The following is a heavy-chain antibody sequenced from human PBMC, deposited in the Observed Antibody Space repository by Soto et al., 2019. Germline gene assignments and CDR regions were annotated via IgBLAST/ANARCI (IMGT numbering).Heavy chain of an antibody. V-gene: IGHV4-59*01. CDR2: IYYSGRT. J-gene: IGHJ5*02. Sequence: SETRCVTWTGSGGSISRYDWSWIRQPPGKGLEWIGYIYYSGRTNYNPSLKSRVTISVDTSKNQFSLKLSSVTAADTAVYYCARGYCSSTICYIWDNWFDPWGQGTLVTVS. CDR3: ARGYCSSTICYIWDNWFDP. CDR1: GGSISRYD. D-gene: IGHD2-2*02.